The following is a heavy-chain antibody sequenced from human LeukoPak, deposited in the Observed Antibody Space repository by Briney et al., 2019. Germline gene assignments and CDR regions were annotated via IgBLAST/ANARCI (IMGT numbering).Heavy chain of an antibody. Sequence: ASVKVSFKASGYTFTNYDINWVRQATGQGLEWMGYMNPNSGNTGYAQKLQGRVTITKNTSISTAYMELSSLRSEDTAVYYCAREGFDYWGQGTLVTVSS. V-gene: IGHV1-8*03. CDR2: MNPNSGNT. CDR3: AREGFDY. CDR1: GYTFTNYD. J-gene: IGHJ4*02.